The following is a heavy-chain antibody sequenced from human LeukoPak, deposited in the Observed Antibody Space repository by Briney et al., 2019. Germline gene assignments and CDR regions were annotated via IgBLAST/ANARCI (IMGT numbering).Heavy chain of an antibody. CDR3: ARVGERGYNYYYYYGMDV. CDR1: Y. Sequence: YWXXVRQAPXXXXXGSGYIYYSGSTNYTPSLKSRVTISVDTSKNQFSLKLSSVTAADTAVYYCARVGERGYNYYYYYGMDVWGQGTTVTVSS. V-gene: IGHV4-59*01. J-gene: IGHJ6*02. D-gene: IGHD5-12*01. CDR2: IYYSGST.